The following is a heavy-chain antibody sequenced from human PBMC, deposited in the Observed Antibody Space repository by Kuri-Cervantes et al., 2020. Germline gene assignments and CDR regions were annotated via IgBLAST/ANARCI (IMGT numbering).Heavy chain of an antibody. D-gene: IGHD3-3*01. J-gene: IGHJ3*02. CDR1: GYTFTSYA. CDR3: ARERNVLRFFDI. Sequence: ASVKVSCKASGYTFTSYAMHWVRQAPGQRLEWMGWINAGNGNTKYSQKFQGRVTITADESTSTAYMELSSLRSEDTAVYYCARERNVLRFFDIWGQGTMVTVSS. CDR2: INAGNGNT. V-gene: IGHV1-3*01.